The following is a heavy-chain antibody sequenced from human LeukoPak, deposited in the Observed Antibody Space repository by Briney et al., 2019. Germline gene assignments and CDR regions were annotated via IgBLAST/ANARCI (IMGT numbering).Heavy chain of an antibody. CDR2: IYYIGGT. J-gene: IGHJ4*02. CDR3: ARQLEYCSSTSCYADKVDY. Sequence: SETLSLTCTVSGGSISSSSYYWGWIRQPPGKGLGWIGRIYYIGGTYYNPSLKSRVTISVDTSKNQFSLKLSSVTAADTAVYYCARQLEYCSSTSCYADKVDYWGQGTLVTVSS. CDR1: GGSISSSSYY. V-gene: IGHV4-39*01. D-gene: IGHD2-2*01.